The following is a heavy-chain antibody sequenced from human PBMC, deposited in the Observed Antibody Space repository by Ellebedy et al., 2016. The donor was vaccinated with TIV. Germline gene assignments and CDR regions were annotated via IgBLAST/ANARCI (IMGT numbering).Heavy chain of an antibody. V-gene: IGHV4-4*02. CDR2: IFHSGST. CDR3: ARELSGNFFDF. Sequence: SWVRQTPGKGLEWIGEIFHSGSTNYSPSVKSRVTMSIDKSKNQFSLKLTSVTAADTAVYYCARELSGNFFDFWGQGTLVTVSS. D-gene: IGHD1-26*01. J-gene: IGHJ4*02.